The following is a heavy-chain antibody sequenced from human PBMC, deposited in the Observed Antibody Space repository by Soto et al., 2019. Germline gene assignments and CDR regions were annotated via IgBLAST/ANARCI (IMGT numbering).Heavy chain of an antibody. CDR1: GGSITSSSFY. J-gene: IGHJ4*02. CDR3: AGGDYFDY. D-gene: IGHD3-16*01. V-gene: IGHV4-39*01. CDR2: LYSTGSP. Sequence: PSETLSLTCIVSGGSITSSSFYWALIRQPPGKGLEWIGSLYSTGSPYYNPSLRSRVTISLDTSKNQFSLKLDSVSAADTAVYDCAGGDYFDYWGQGTLVTVSS.